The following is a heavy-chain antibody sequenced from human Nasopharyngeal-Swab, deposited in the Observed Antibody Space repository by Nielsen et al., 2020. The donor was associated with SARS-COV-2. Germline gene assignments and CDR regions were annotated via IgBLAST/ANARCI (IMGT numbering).Heavy chain of an antibody. CDR1: GYTFTSYY. Sequence: ASVKVSRKASGYTFTSYYMHWVRQAPGQGLEWMGIINPSGGSTSYAQKFQGRVTMTRDTSTSTVYMELSSLRSEDTAVYYCARDLQVQGVLDYWGQGTLVTVSS. D-gene: IGHD2-8*02. V-gene: IGHV1-46*01. CDR2: INPSGGST. J-gene: IGHJ4*02. CDR3: ARDLQVQGVLDY.